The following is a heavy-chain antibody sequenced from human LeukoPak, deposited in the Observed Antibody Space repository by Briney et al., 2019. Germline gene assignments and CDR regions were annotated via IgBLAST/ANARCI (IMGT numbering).Heavy chain of an antibody. CDR3: ARVPGYSSGWPPALFDY. J-gene: IGHJ4*02. D-gene: IGHD6-19*01. V-gene: IGHV4-59*12. CDR1: GGSISSYY. Sequence: SETLSLTCSVSGGSISSYYWSWIRQPPGKGLEWIGYIYYSGSTNYNPSLKSRVTISVDTSKNQFSLKLSSVTAADTAVYYCARVPGYSSGWPPALFDYWGQGTLVTVSS. CDR2: IYYSGST.